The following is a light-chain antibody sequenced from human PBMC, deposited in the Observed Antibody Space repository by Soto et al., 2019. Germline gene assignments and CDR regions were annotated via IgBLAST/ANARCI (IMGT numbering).Light chain of an antibody. CDR1: NSNIGAGYD. Sequence: QSVLTQPPSVSGAPGQRVTISCTGSNSNIGAGYDVHWYQQLPGTAPKLLIYGNSNRPSGVPDRFSGSKSGTSASLAITGLEAEDEADYYCQSYDSSRRGSVFGGGTKLTVL. CDR2: GNS. V-gene: IGLV1-40*01. J-gene: IGLJ2*01. CDR3: QSYDSSRRGSV.